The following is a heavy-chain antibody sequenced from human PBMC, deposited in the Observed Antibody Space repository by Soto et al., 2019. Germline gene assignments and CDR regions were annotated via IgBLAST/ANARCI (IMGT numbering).Heavy chain of an antibody. CDR1: GYTFTSYD. D-gene: IGHD2-15*01. Sequence: QVQLVQSGDEVKKTGASVKVSCKASGYTFTSYDISWVRQAPGQGLEWMGWISAYNGNTNYAKKLQGRVTMTRDTSRRRAYMELRSMRSEDTAVYYCARGGYCRGGSCYRFDPWGQGNLVTVS. CDR3: ARGGYCRGGSCYRFDP. J-gene: IGHJ5*02. CDR2: ISAYNGNT. V-gene: IGHV1-18*01.